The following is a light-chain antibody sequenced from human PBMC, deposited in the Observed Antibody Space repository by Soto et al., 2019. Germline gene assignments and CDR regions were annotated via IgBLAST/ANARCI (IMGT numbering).Light chain of an antibody. Sequence: EIVLTQSPGTLSLSPGERATLSCRASQSVSSSYLAWYQQKPGQAPRLLIYGASSRATGIPDRFSGSGSGTDFTLTISRLEPEDFAVYYFQQYCSSPLKWGYTFCQGTKLEIK. V-gene: IGKV3-20*01. CDR2: GAS. J-gene: IGKJ2*01. CDR3: QQYCSSPLKWGYT. CDR1: QSVSSSY.